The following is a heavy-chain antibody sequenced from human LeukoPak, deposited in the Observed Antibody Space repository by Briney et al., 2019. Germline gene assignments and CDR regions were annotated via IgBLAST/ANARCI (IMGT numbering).Heavy chain of an antibody. CDR3: ARQVYSGTHYFDY. V-gene: IGHV4-39*01. CDR1: GGSISSRSCC. Sequence: SETLSLTCTVSGGSISSRSCCWGWIRQPPGKGLEWIGTIYDSGSTYYNPSLKRRVTISVDTSKNQFSLRLSSVTAADTAVYYCARQVYSGTHYFDYWGQGTLVTVSS. J-gene: IGHJ4*02. CDR2: IYDSGST. D-gene: IGHD1-26*01.